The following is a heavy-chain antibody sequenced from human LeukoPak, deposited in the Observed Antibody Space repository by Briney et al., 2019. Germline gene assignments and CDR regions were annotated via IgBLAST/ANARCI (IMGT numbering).Heavy chain of an antibody. CDR1: GGSISSYY. CDR3: ARDSRLNHFDY. CDR2: IYYSGST. J-gene: IGHJ4*02. V-gene: IGHV4-59*01. D-gene: IGHD2-2*01. Sequence: SETLSLTCTVSGGSISSYYWSWIRQPPGKGLEWIGYIYYSGSTNYNPSLKSRVTISVDTSKNQFSLKLSPVTAADTAVHYCARDSRLNHFDYWGQGTLVTVSS.